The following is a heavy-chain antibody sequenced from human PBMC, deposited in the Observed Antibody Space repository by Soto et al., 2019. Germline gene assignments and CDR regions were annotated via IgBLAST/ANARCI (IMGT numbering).Heavy chain of an antibody. J-gene: IGHJ4*02. CDR3: VKDQGGPDDY. Sequence: PGGSLRLSCAASGFTFRTYWMHWVRQAPGKGLVWVSRINPDGSITNYEDSVKGRFTISRDNTKNTLYLQMNSLGPEDTGLYYCVKDQGGPDDYWGQGALVTVSS. CDR1: GFTFRTYW. V-gene: IGHV3-74*01. CDR2: INPDGSIT.